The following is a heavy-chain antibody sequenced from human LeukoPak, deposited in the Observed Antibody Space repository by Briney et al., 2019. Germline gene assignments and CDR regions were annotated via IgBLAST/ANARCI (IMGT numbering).Heavy chain of an antibody. V-gene: IGHV5-51*01. J-gene: IGHJ4*02. Sequence: GESLKISCKGSGYSFTSYWIGWVRQMPGKGLEWMGIIYPGDSDTRYSPSFQGQVTISADKSISTAYLQWSSLKASNTAMYYCARRIRDYDILTGYYFDYWGQGTLVTVSS. CDR2: IYPGDSDT. CDR1: GYSFTSYW. CDR3: ARRIRDYDILTGYYFDY. D-gene: IGHD3-9*01.